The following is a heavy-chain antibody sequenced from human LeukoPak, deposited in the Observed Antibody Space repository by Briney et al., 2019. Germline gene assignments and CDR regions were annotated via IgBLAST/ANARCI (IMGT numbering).Heavy chain of an antibody. J-gene: IGHJ6*02. CDR2: MNPNSGNT. CDR3: ARGDTWIQSYRYYGMDV. Sequence: ASVTVSCTSSGYTFTSYDINWVRQATGQALEWMGWMNPNSGNTGYAQKFQGRVTMTRNTSISTDYMDLGSLRSEDTAVYYCARGDTWIQSYRYYGMDVWGQGTTVTVSS. CDR1: GYTFTSYD. V-gene: IGHV1-8*01. D-gene: IGHD5-18*01.